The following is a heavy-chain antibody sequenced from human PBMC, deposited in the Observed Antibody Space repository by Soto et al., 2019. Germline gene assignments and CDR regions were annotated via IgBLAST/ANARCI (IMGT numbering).Heavy chain of an antibody. D-gene: IGHD3-16*01. CDR1: GGTFSSYT. Sequence: QVQLVQSGAEVKKPGSSVKVSCKASGGTFSSYTISWVRQAPGQGLEWMGRIIPILGIANYAQKFQGRVTITADKSTSTADMELSSLRSEDTAVYYCARAGDVNAFDIWGQGTMVTVSS. V-gene: IGHV1-69*02. CDR2: IIPILGIA. CDR3: ARAGDVNAFDI. J-gene: IGHJ3*02.